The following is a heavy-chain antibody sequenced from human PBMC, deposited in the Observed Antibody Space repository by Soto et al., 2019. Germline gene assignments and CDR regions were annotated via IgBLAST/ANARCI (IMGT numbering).Heavy chain of an antibody. J-gene: IGHJ4*02. CDR1: GFTFSSYS. CDR3: ARGKAGSSWCIDY. V-gene: IGHV3-48*01. D-gene: IGHD6-13*01. Sequence: EVQLVESGGGLVQPGGSLRLSCAASGFTFSSYSMNWVRQAPGKGLEWVSYISSSSSTIYYADSVKGRFTISRDNAKNSLYLQMNSLRAEDTAVYYCARGKAGSSWCIDYWGQGTLVTVAS. CDR2: ISSSSSTI.